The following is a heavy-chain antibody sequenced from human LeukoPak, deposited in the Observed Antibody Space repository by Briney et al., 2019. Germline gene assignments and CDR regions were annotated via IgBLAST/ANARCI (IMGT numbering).Heavy chain of an antibody. D-gene: IGHD3-10*01. CDR3: ARERRMVRGVIIDY. J-gene: IGHJ4*02. CDR1: GFTFSSYE. V-gene: IGHV3-48*03. Sequence: PGGSLRLSCAASGFTFSSYEMNWVRQAPGKGLEWVSYISSSGSTIYYADSVKGRFTISRDNSKNTLYLQMNGLRAEDTAVYYCARERRMVRGVIIDYWGQGTLVTVSS. CDR2: ISSSGSTI.